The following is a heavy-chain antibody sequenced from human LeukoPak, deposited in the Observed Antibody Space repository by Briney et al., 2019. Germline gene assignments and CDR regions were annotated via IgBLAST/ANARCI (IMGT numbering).Heavy chain of an antibody. CDR3: ARDAYGSGFNWFDP. J-gene: IGHJ5*02. V-gene: IGHV3-48*04. CDR1: RFTFSSYS. D-gene: IGHD4-17*01. CDR2: ISSSGSTI. Sequence: GGSLRLSCAASRFTFSSYSMNWVRQAPGKGLGWVSYISSSGSTIYYADSVKGRFTISRDNAKNSLYLQMNSLRAEDTAVYYCARDAYGSGFNWFDPWGQGTLVTVSS.